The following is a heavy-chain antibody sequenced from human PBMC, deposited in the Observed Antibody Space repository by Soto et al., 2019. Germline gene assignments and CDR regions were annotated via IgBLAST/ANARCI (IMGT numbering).Heavy chain of an antibody. D-gene: IGHD4-17*01. Sequence: EVQLVESGGGLVQPRGSLRLSCAASGFTFSSYWMSWVRQAPGKGLEWVANIKQDGSEKYYVDSVKGRFTISRDNAKNSLYLQMNSLRAEDTAVYYCARDRGGDYPDYWGQGTLVTVSS. CDR3: ARDRGGDYPDY. V-gene: IGHV3-7*01. CDR2: IKQDGSEK. J-gene: IGHJ4*02. CDR1: GFTFSSYW.